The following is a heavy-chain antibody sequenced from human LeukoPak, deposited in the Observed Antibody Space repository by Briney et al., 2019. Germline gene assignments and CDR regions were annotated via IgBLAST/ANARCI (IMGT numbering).Heavy chain of an antibody. Sequence: GGSLRLSCEASGFTFTSYAMSWVRQPPGKGLEWVSAISGSGGSTYYADSVKGRFTISRDNSKNTLYLQMNSLRAEDTAVYYCAKGTAPIRSDYWGQGTLVTVSS. V-gene: IGHV3-23*01. D-gene: IGHD3-16*01. CDR2: ISGSGGST. CDR3: AKGTAPIRSDY. J-gene: IGHJ4*02. CDR1: GFTFTSYA.